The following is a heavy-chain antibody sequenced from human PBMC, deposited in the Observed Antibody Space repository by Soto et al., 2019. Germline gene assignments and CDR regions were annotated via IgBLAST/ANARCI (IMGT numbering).Heavy chain of an antibody. J-gene: IGHJ4*02. CDR2: IYYSGST. CDR3: ARGVGATGWDFDY. Sequence: SSETLSLTCTVSGGSISSYYWSWIRQPPGKGLEWIGYIYYSGSTNYNPSLKSRVTISVDTSKNQFSLKLSSVTAADTAVYYCARGVGATGWDFDYWGQGTLVTVSS. D-gene: IGHD1-26*01. V-gene: IGHV4-59*01. CDR1: GGSISSYY.